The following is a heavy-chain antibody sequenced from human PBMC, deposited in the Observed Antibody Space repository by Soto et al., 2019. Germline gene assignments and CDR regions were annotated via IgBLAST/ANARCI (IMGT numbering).Heavy chain of an antibody. V-gene: IGHV4-61*01. CDR3: ARDGYYFDS. D-gene: IGHD5-12*01. CDR1: GGSDSSGLYY. J-gene: IGHJ4*02. Sequence: SETLSLTCTVSGGSDSSGLYYCSWIRQPPGKGLEWIGYIYYSGNTNYNPSLKSRVTISVDTSKNQFSLKLSSLTAADTAVYYCARDGYYFDSLGQATLVTVSS. CDR2: IYYSGNT.